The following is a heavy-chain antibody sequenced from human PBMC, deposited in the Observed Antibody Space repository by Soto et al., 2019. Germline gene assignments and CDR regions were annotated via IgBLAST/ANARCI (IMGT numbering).Heavy chain of an antibody. D-gene: IGHD3-10*01. CDR3: ARDRPEDEAGDYYYYSMDV. CDR2: INAGNGNT. Sequence: QVPLVQSGAEVKKPGASVKVSCKASGYTFTSYAMHWVRQAPGQRLEWMGWINAGNGNTKYSQKFQGRVTITRDTSASTAYMELSSLRSEDTAVYYCARDRPEDEAGDYYYYSMDVWGKGTTVTVSS. CDR1: GYTFTSYA. J-gene: IGHJ6*03. V-gene: IGHV1-3*01.